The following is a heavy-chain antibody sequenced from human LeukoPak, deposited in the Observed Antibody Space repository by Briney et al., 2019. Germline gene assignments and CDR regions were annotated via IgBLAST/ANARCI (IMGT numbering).Heavy chain of an antibody. V-gene: IGHV4-61*01. Sequence: SETLSLTCTVSGGSVSSGSYYWSWIRQPPGKGLEWIGYIYYSGSTNYNPSLKSRVTISVDTSKNQFSLKLSSVTAADTAVYYCARGRLRRDGIDYWGQGTLVTVSS. CDR2: IYYSGST. J-gene: IGHJ4*02. D-gene: IGHD4-17*01. CDR1: GGSVSSGSYY. CDR3: ARGRLRRDGIDY.